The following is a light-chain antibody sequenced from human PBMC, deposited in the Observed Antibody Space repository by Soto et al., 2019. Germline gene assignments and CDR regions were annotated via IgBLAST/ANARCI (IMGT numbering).Light chain of an antibody. Sequence: DIQMTQSPSSLSASVGDRVTITCRASQSISSYLSWYQHKPGKAPKLLMYAASSLQSGVPSRFSGSGSGTDFTLSISSLQPEDFGSYYCQQTYSRPRTFGQGTQVEIK. CDR1: QSISSY. J-gene: IGKJ1*01. CDR3: QQTYSRPRT. V-gene: IGKV1-39*01. CDR2: AAS.